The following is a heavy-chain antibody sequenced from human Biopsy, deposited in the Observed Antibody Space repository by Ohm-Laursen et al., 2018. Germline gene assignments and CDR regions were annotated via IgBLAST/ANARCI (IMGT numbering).Heavy chain of an antibody. Sequence: SLRLSCSASGFTFSSFGMHWVRQAPGKGLEWVAVVWYDGINKFYADSVEGRSTISRDNFKNTVYLEMNSLRPEDTAVYYCARDLGNLRGVMFYLDSWGQGTLVSVSS. CDR1: GFTFSSFG. J-gene: IGHJ4*02. D-gene: IGHD3-16*01. CDR3: ARDLGNLRGVMFYLDS. V-gene: IGHV3-33*01. CDR2: VWYDGINK.